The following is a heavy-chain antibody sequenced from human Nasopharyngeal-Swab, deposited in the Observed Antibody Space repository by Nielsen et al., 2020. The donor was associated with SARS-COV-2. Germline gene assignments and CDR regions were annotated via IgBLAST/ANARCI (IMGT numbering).Heavy chain of an antibody. D-gene: IGHD6-13*01. CDR1: GYTFMDFK. CDR3: ARLGAAGDFDY. Sequence: ASVKVSCKASGYTFMDFKMHWVRQAPGQGLEWMGWINPDTGGTTYAQRFQGWVTMTRDTSIGTFYMDLNRLKSDDMAVYYCARLGAAGDFDYWGQGTLVTVSS. CDR2: INPDTGGT. V-gene: IGHV1-2*04. J-gene: IGHJ4*02.